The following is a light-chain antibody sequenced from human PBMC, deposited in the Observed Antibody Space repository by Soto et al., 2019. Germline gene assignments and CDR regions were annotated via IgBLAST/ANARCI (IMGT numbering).Light chain of an antibody. J-gene: IGLJ1*01. CDR1: SSDIGGYNY. CDR2: DVT. V-gene: IGLV2-14*03. Sequence: QSALTQPASVSGSPGQSITISCTGSSSDIGGYNYVSWYQQHPGKAPKLLIFDVTNRPSGVSSRFSGSKSGNTASLTISGRQAEDEADFYCCSYTSRSTFVFGSGTKLTVL. CDR3: CSYTSRSTFV.